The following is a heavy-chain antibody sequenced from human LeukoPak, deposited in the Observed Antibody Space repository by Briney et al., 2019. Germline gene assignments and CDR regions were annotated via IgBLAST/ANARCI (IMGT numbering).Heavy chain of an antibody. CDR2: IYYSGST. CDR1: GFTFSSYSMN. D-gene: IGHD3-10*02. V-gene: IGHV4-59*05. Sequence: PGGSLRLSCAASGFTFSSYSMNWVRQPPGKGLEWIGSIYYSGSTYYNPSLKSRVTISVDTSKNQFSLKLSSVTAADTAVYYCAELGITMIGGVWGKGTTVTISS. CDR3: AELGITMIGGV. J-gene: IGHJ6*04.